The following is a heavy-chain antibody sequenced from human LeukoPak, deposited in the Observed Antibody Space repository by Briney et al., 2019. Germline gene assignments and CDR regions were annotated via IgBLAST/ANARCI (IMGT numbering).Heavy chain of an antibody. CDR1: GFTFSRNG. J-gene: IGHJ4*02. CDR3: AKDRRAGSYDY. D-gene: IGHD3-10*01. CDR2: ISGSGGST. Sequence: GGSLRLSCAASGFTFSRNGMTWVRQAPGKGLEWVSAISGSGGSTYYADSVKGRFTISRDNSKNTLYLQMNSLRAEDTAVYYCAKDRRAGSYDYWGQGTLVTVSP. V-gene: IGHV3-23*01.